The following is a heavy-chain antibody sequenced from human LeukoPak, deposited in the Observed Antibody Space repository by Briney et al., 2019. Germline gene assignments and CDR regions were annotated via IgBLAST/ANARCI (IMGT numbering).Heavy chain of an antibody. CDR3: AREDLGLSTPSAY. Sequence: GESLKISCKGSGYSFSSYWVAWVRQMPGKGLEWMGIIYPGDSDTRYSPSFQGQVTISADKSISTAYLQWSSLKASDTAMYYCAREDLGLSTPSAYWGQGTLVTVSS. CDR1: GYSFSSYW. CDR2: IYPGDSDT. J-gene: IGHJ4*02. D-gene: IGHD3-16*01. V-gene: IGHV5-51*01.